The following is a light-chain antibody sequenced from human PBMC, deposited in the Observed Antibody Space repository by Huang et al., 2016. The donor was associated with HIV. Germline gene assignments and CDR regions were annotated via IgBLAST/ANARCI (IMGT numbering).Light chain of an antibody. V-gene: IGKV3-20*01. J-gene: IGKJ2*01. CDR2: GAS. CDR3: QQYGGSPRT. CDR1: QSVTNNY. Sequence: EIVLTQSPGTLSLSPGERATLSCRASQSVTNNYLAWYQQKPGQAPRLVIYGASSRATGIRDRFSGSGSGTDFTRTISRLEPDDFVVYYCQQYGGSPRTFGQGTKLEIK.